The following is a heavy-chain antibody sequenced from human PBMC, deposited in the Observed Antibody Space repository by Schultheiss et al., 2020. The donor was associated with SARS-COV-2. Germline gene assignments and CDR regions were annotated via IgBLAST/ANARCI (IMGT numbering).Heavy chain of an antibody. D-gene: IGHD6-25*01. V-gene: IGHV3-48*03. CDR2: ISSGGDTI. Sequence: GESLKISCSASGFTFTGYEMSWVRQAPGKGLEWVSYISSGGDTIYYADSVKGRFTISRDNAKNSLYLLMNSLRADDTAVYYCAKGRIAPDWGQGTLVTVSS. CDR1: GFTFTGYE. J-gene: IGHJ4*02. CDR3: AKGRIAPD.